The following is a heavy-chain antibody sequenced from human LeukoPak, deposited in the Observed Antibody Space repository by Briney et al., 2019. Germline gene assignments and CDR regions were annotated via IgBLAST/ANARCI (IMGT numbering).Heavy chain of an antibody. D-gene: IGHD6-19*01. V-gene: IGHV4-59*03. CDR3: AAESERWLVRS. Sequence: SETLSLTCTVSGGSISSYYWSWIRQPPGKGLEWVGQISYSGGTNYNPSLKSRVSISIDTSKNLFSLKLNSVTAADTAVYYCAAESERWLVRSWGQGTLVTVSS. CDR2: ISYSGGT. CDR1: GGSISSYY. J-gene: IGHJ4*02.